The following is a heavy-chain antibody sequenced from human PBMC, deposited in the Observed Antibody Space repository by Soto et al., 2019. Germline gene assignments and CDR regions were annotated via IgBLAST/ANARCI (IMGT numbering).Heavy chain of an antibody. D-gene: IGHD4-17*01. CDR1: GGSFSGYY. J-gene: IGHJ1*01. Sequence: QVQLQQWGAGLLKPSETLSLTCAVYGGSFSGYYWSWIRQPPGKGLEWIGEIDHSGSTNYNPSLKSRVTISVDTSKNQFPLKLSSVTAADTAVYYCARGIRFQTTGRYFQHWGQGTLVTVSS. CDR3: ARGIRFQTTGRYFQH. V-gene: IGHV4-34*01. CDR2: IDHSGST.